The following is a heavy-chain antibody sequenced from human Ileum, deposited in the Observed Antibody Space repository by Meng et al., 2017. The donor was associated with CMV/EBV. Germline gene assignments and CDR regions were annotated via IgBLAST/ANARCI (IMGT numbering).Heavy chain of an antibody. CDR3: ARGSKNWYGFDY. Sequence: QVQLVQSGAEVKKPGASVKVSCKSSGYTFTDYYMHWVRQAPGQGLEWMGRINPNSGGTNYAQKFQGWVTMTRDTSISAVYVELSSLISDDTAVYYCARGSKNWYGFDYWGQGILVTVSS. CDR1: GYTFTDYY. V-gene: IGHV1-2*04. D-gene: IGHD6-13*01. J-gene: IGHJ4*02. CDR2: INPNSGGT.